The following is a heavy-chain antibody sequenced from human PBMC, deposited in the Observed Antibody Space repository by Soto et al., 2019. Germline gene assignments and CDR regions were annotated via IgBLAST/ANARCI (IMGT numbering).Heavy chain of an antibody. D-gene: IGHD2-2*02. V-gene: IGHV3-23*01. CDR1: GFTFSSYA. CDR3: AKRVVPAAIRPLKGYYYYGMDV. Sequence: PGGSLRLSCAASGFTFSSYAMSWVRQAPGKGLEWVSAISGSGGSTYYADSVKGRFTISRDNSKNTLYLQMNSLRAEDTAVYYCAKRVVPAAIRPLKGYYYYGMDVWGQGTTVTVSS. J-gene: IGHJ6*02. CDR2: ISGSGGST.